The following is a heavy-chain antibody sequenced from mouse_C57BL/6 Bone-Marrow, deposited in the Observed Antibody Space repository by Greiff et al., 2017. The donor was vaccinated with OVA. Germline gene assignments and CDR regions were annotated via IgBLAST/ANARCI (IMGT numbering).Heavy chain of an antibody. D-gene: IGHD3-2*01. Sequence: VMLVESGAELARPGASVKLSCKASGYTFTSYGISWVKQRTGQGLEWIGEIYPRSGNTYYNEKFKGKATLTADKSSSTAYMELRSLTSEDSAVYFCARMEGQIGDYYAMDYWGQGTSVTVSS. J-gene: IGHJ4*01. CDR1: GYTFTSYG. V-gene: IGHV1-81*01. CDR2: IYPRSGNT. CDR3: ARMEGQIGDYYAMDY.